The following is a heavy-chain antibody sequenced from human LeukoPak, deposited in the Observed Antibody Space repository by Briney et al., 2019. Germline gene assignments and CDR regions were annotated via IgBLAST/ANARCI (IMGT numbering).Heavy chain of an antibody. V-gene: IGHV4-39*01. CDR1: GGSISSTSYY. CDR3: ARHGRGRGPPSGSYYDPIDY. CDR2: IPYTGST. D-gene: IGHD1-26*01. J-gene: IGHJ4*02. Sequence: PSETLSLTCTVSGGSISSTSYYWDWIHQTPGKGLEWIGSIPYTGSTYYSPSLKSRVTISVDTSNNQFSLKVNSVTVADTAVYFCARHGRGRGPPSGSYYDPIDYWGQGTRVTVAS.